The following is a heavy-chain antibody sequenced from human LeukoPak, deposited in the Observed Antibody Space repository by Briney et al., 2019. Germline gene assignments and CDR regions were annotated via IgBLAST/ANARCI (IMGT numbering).Heavy chain of an antibody. CDR1: GFTCSGYG. CDR2: IRNDGTNK. J-gene: IGHJ4*02. CDR3: AKDRGSSGWSGVDH. D-gene: IGHD6-19*01. Sequence: GGSLRLSGAASGFTCSGYGIHWVRQAPGKGLEWVAFIRNDGTNKYYADSVKGRFTISRDNSKTTLYLQMPSLRVEDTAVYYCAKDRGSSGWSGVDHWGQGTLVTVSS. V-gene: IGHV3-30*02.